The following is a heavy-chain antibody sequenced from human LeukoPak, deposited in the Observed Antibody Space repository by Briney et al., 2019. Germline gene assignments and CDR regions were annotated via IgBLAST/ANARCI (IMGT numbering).Heavy chain of an antibody. CDR3: AGDYYDSSGYYLT. V-gene: IGHV4-59*08. Sequence: PSETLSLTCTVSGGSISSYYWSWIRQPPGKGLEWIGYIYYSGSTNYNPSLKSRVTISVDTSKNQFSLKLSSVTAADTAVYYCAGDYYDSSGYYLTWGQGTLVTVSS. CDR2: IYYSGST. D-gene: IGHD3-22*01. CDR1: GGSISSYY. J-gene: IGHJ5*02.